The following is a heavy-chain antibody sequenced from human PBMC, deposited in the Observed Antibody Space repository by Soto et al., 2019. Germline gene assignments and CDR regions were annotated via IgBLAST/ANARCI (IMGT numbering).Heavy chain of an antibody. D-gene: IGHD1-7*01. Sequence: QITLKESGPTLVKPTQTLTLTCTFSGFSLSTSGVGVGWIRQPPGKALEWLALIYWDDDKRYSPSLKSRLTIPKDTYKNQVVLTMTNMDPVDTATYYCAHTSGGTTFDCWGQGTLVTVSS. V-gene: IGHV2-5*02. J-gene: IGHJ4*02. CDR2: IYWDDDK. CDR3: AHTSGGTTFDC. CDR1: GFSLSTSGVG.